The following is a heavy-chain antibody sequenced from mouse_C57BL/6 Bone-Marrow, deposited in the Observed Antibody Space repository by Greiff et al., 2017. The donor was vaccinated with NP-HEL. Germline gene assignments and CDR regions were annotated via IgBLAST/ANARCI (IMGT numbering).Heavy chain of an antibody. CDR2: IRPNSGST. CDR1: GYTFTSYW. D-gene: IGHD1-1*01. Sequence: VQLQQSGAELVKPGASVKLSCKASGYTFTSYWMHWVQQRPGQGLEWIGMIRPNSGSTNYNDKFKSKATLTVDKSSSTAYMQLSSLTSEDSAVYKCARTTVVAGDGMDYWGQGTSVTVSS. CDR3: ARTTVVAGDGMDY. J-gene: IGHJ4*01. V-gene: IGHV1-64*01.